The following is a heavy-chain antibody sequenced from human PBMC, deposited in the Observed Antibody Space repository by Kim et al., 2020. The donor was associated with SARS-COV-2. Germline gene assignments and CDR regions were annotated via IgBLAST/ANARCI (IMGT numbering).Heavy chain of an antibody. D-gene: IGHD2-2*01. V-gene: IGHV3-15*01. CDR3: TTVVVPAASDY. J-gene: IGHJ4*02. CDR2: T. Sequence: TDHAAPVKGRFTISRDDSKNTLYLQMNSLKTEDTAVYYCTTVVVPAASDYWGQGTLVTVSS.